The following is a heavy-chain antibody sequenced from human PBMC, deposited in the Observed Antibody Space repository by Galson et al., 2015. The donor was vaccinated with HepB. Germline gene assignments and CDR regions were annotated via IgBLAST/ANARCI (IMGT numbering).Heavy chain of an antibody. CDR1: GGSINSGDCY. CDR2: IYYSGST. V-gene: IGHV4-30-4*01. CDR3: ARYYYGSGTFSYLDY. J-gene: IGHJ4*02. Sequence: TLSLTCAVSGGSINSGDCYWSWIRQPPGKGLEWIGYIYYSGSTYYNPSLKSRVTISVDMSKNQFSLKLSSVTAADTAVYYCARYYYGSGTFSYLDYWGQGTLVTVSS. D-gene: IGHD3-10*01.